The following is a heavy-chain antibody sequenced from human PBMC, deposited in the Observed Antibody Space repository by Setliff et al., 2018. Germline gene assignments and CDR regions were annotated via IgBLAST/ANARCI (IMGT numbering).Heavy chain of an antibody. CDR1: GLIFGNYA. D-gene: IGHD6-19*01. CDR2: ISSRSDII. CDR3: AKDMLWLIYYQYMDV. V-gene: IGHV3-48*04. J-gene: IGHJ6*03. Sequence: PGGSLRLSCAASGLIFGNYAMNWVRQAPGKGLEWVSYISSRSDIIYYADSVKGRFTISRDNSKNTLYLQMNSLRVEDTAVYYCAKDMLWLIYYQYMDVWGKGTTVTVSS.